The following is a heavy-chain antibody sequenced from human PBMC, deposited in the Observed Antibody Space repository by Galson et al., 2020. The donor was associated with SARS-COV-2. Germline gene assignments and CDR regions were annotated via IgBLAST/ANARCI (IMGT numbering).Heavy chain of an antibody. V-gene: IGHV4-31*03. Sequence: SQTLSLTCTVSGGTISSGDYYWSWIRQHPGKGLEWIGYIYYSGSAYYNPSLKSRVTISIDTSKNQFSLKLSSVTAADTAVYYCARVVGITMVRGVTHVGWFDPWGQGTLVTVSS. CDR3: ARVVGITMVRGVTHVGWFDP. D-gene: IGHD3-10*01. CDR1: GGTISSGDYY. J-gene: IGHJ5*02. CDR2: IYYSGSA.